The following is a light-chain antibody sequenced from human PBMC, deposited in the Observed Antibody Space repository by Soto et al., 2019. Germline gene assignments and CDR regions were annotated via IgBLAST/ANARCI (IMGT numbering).Light chain of an antibody. CDR1: QSVSNY. CDR2: DAS. V-gene: IGKV3-11*01. Sequence: EIVLTQSPATLSLSPGERATLSCRASQSVSNYLAWYQQKPGQAPRLLIYDASNRATGIPARFSGSGSGTDFTHTISWLEPEDLADYYCQQCSSGPPGLTFGGGNKVEIK. J-gene: IGKJ4*01. CDR3: QQCSSGPPGLT.